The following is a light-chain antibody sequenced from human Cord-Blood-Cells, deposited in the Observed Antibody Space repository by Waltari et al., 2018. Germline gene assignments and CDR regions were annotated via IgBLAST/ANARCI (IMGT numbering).Light chain of an antibody. Sequence: QSALTQPPSASGSPGQSVTISCPGTSMYVGGYHYVSWYQQNPGKAPKLMIYEVSKRPSGVPDRFSGSKSGNTASLTVSGLQAEDEADYYCSSYAGSNNWVFGGGTKLTVL. CDR2: EVS. J-gene: IGLJ3*02. CDR3: SSYAGSNNWV. V-gene: IGLV2-8*01. CDR1: SMYVGGYHY.